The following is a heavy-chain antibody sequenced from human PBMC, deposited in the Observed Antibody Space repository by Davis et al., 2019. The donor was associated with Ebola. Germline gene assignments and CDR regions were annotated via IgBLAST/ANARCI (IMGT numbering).Heavy chain of an antibody. V-gene: IGHV4-61*08. J-gene: IGHJ5*02. Sequence: SQTLSLTCAVSNGSISTGGFYWSWIRQPPGKGLEWIGYIYYSGSTNYNPSLKSRVTISVDTSKNQFSLKLSSVTAADTAVYYCARTGRYSSSWAPNWFDPWGQGTLVTVSS. CDR3: ARTGRYSSSWAPNWFDP. D-gene: IGHD6-13*01. CDR1: NGSISTGGFY. CDR2: IYYSGST.